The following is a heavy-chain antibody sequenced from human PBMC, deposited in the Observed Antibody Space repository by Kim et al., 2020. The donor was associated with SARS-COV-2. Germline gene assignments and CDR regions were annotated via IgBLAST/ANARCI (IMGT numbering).Heavy chain of an antibody. Sequence: GGSLRLSCAASGFTFSDHGMNWVRQAPGKGLEWVSIVDAGGGVTYYADSVKGRFTISRDNSKKTLYLQMNTLGVEDTAVYYCARRLYAASTRSLYSWGQGTLVTVSS. V-gene: IGHV3-23*01. CDR3: ARRLYAASTRSLYS. CDR1: GFTFSDHG. J-gene: IGHJ4*02. CDR2: VDAGGGVT. D-gene: IGHD2-8*01.